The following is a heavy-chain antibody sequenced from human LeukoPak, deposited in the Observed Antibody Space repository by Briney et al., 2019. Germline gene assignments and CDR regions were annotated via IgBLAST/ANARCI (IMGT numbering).Heavy chain of an antibody. V-gene: IGHV3-11*01. D-gene: IGHD6-6*01. J-gene: IGHJ6*03. CDR3: ARVGSSAFWYMDV. Sequence: GGSLRLSCAASGFTFSDYYMSWIRQAPGKGLEWVSYISSSGSTIYYADSVKGRFTISRDNAKDSLYLQMNSLRAEDTAVYYCARVGSSAFWYMDVWGKGTTVTVSS. CDR2: ISSSGSTI. CDR1: GFTFSDYY.